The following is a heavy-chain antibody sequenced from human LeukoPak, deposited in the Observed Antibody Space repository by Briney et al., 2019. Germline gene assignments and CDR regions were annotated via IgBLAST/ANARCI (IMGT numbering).Heavy chain of an antibody. CDR3: ARVATDLWFGVLYYYYMDV. Sequence: PGGSLRLSCAASGFTVSSNYMSWVRQAPRKGLEWVSSISSSSSYIYYADSVKGRFTISRDNAKNSLYLQMNSLRAEDTAVYYCARVATDLWFGVLYYYYMDVWGKGTTVTISS. CDR1: GFTVSSNY. V-gene: IGHV3-21*04. D-gene: IGHD3-10*01. J-gene: IGHJ6*03. CDR2: ISSSSSYI.